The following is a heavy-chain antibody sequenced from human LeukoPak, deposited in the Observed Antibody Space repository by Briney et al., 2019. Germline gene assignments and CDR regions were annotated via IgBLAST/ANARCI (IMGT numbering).Heavy chain of an antibody. D-gene: IGHD5-24*01. J-gene: IGHJ4*02. CDR2: ISGSGGST. V-gene: IGHV3-23*01. Sequence: GGSLRLSCAASGFTFSTYSGNWIRQAPGKGLEWVSAISGSGGSTYYADSVKGRFTISRDNSKNTLYLQMNSLRAEDTAVYYCAKGRDGYNYPNYFDYWGQGTLVTVSS. CDR3: AKGRDGYNYPNYFDY. CDR1: GFTFSTYS.